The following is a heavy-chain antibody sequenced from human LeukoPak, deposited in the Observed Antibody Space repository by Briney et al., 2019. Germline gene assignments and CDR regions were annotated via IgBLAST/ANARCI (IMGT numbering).Heavy chain of an antibody. V-gene: IGHV1-8*01. CDR2: MNPNSGNT. Sequence: GASVKVSCKASGYTFTSYDINWVRQATGQGLEWMGWMNPNSGNTGYAQKFQGRVTMTRNTSISTAYMELSSRRSEDTAVYYCARGNLFYSSSWYEDAFDIWGQGTMVTVSS. J-gene: IGHJ3*02. CDR3: ARGNLFYSSSWYEDAFDI. D-gene: IGHD6-13*01. CDR1: GYTFTSYD.